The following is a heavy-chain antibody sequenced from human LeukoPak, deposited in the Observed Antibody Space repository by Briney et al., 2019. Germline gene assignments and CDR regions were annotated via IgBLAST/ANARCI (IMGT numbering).Heavy chain of an antibody. CDR2: ISGSGDTT. D-gene: IGHD4-17*01. Sequence: GGSLRLSCTASGFTFSSYSMSWVRQGPGTGLEWVWAISGSGDTTFYADSVKGRFTISRDNSKKTLYLQVNSLRAEDTAVYFCAKELTTERTPGVDSWGQGTLVTVSS. CDR3: AKELTTERTPGVDS. J-gene: IGHJ4*02. CDR1: GFTFSSYS. V-gene: IGHV3-23*01.